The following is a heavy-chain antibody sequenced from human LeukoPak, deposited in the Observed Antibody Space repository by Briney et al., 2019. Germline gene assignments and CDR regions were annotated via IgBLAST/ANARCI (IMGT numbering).Heavy chain of an antibody. CDR2: IYYSGST. Sequence: SETLSLTCTVSGGSISSSSYYWGWIRQPPGKGLEWIGSIYYSGSTNYNPSLKSRVTISVDTSKNQFSLKLSSVTAADTAVYYCAREEALLPSFGGPCAFDIWGQGTMVTVSS. J-gene: IGHJ3*02. CDR1: GGSISSSSYY. CDR3: AREEALLPSFGGPCAFDI. V-gene: IGHV4-39*07. D-gene: IGHD3-10*01.